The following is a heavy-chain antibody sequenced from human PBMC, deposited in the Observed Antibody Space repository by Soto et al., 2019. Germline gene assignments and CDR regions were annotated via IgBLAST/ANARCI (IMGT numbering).Heavy chain of an antibody. Sequence: GGSLSLSCAVSGFRFIGYGMHWVRQAPGKGLEWLAAISGDGSKKYFGDSVKVRFTISRENSKNRLYLQINSLRAEDTAVYYWAKDRGWEKKKGCPQGPGGQETQVTFS. CDR1: GFRFIGYG. CDR3: AKDRGWEKKKGCPQGP. CDR2: ISGDGSKK. V-gene: IGHV3-30*18. D-gene: IGHD1-26*01. J-gene: IGHJ4*02.